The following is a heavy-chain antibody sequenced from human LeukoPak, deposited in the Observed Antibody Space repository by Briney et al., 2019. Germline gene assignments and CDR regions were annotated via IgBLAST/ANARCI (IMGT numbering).Heavy chain of an antibody. D-gene: IGHD4-11*01. CDR2: IWYDGSNK. CDR3: VRVGYTNYGIDY. V-gene: IGHV3-33*01. J-gene: IGHJ4*02. Sequence: PGGSLRLSCAVSGFTFSSYGMHWVRQASGKGLEWVAVIWYDGSNKYYADSVKGRFTISRDSSKNMLDLQMNSLRAEDTAVYYCVRVGYTNYGIDYWGQGTLVTVSS. CDR1: GFTFSSYG.